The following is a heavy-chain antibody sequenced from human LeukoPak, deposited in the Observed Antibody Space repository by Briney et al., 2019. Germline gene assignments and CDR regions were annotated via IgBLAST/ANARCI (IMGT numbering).Heavy chain of an antibody. D-gene: IGHD3-9*01. CDR2: IYYSGST. J-gene: IGHJ4*02. V-gene: IGHV4-61*01. Sequence: SETLSLTCTVSGCSVSSGSYYWSWIRQPPGKGLVWIGYIYYSGSTNYNPSLKSRVTIPVDTSKNQFSLKLSSVTAADTAVYYCARVGVYYDILTGTPSQVFDYWGQGTLVTVSS. CDR3: ARVGVYYDILTGTPSQVFDY. CDR1: GCSVSSGSYY.